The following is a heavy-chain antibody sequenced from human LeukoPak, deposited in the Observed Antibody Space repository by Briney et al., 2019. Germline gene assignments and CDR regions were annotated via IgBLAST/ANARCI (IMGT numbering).Heavy chain of an antibody. Sequence: PGGSLRLSCAASGFTFSSYEMNWVRQAPGKGLEWVSYISSSGSTIYYADSVKGRFTISRDNAKNSLYLQMNSLRAEDTAVYYWGRRGGGYKAEYFDYWGQGTLVTVSS. CDR2: ISSSGSTI. CDR1: GFTFSSYE. CDR3: GRRGGGYKAEYFDY. V-gene: IGHV3-48*03. J-gene: IGHJ4*02. D-gene: IGHD5-18*01.